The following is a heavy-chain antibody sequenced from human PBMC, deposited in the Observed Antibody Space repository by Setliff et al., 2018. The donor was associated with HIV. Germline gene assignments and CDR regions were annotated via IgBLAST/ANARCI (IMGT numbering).Heavy chain of an antibody. J-gene: IGHJ4*02. CDR1: GGSFSGFY. Sequence: SETLSLTCAVYGGSFSGFYWSWIRQAPGKGLEWIGEINHSGKTNYNPSLKSRATISLDASKNKISLKLTSVTSADTAVYYCAREGDGIDFWGQGTLVTVSS. CDR2: INHSGKT. V-gene: IGHV4-34*01. D-gene: IGHD2-21*02. CDR3: AREGDGIDF.